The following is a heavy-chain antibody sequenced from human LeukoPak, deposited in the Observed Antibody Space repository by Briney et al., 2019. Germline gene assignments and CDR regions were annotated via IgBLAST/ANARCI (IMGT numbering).Heavy chain of an antibody. CDR3: ARGPLSGSYLRGFDY. CDR1: GFTFSTYE. D-gene: IGHD3-10*01. J-gene: IGHJ4*02. Sequence: HPGGSLRLSCAASGFTFSTYEMNWVRQAPGKGLEWVSHINEGSSIIYYADSVKGRFTISRDNAKNSLYLQMNSLRAEDTAVYYCARGPLSGSYLRGFDYWGQGTLVTVSS. V-gene: IGHV3-48*03. CDR2: INEGSSII.